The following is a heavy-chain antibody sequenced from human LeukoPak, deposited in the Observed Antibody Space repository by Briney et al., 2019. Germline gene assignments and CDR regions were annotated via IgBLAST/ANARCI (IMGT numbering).Heavy chain of an antibody. CDR3: ARLEYSGSYSDY. CDR1: GDSISSSSFY. V-gene: IGHV4-39*01. D-gene: IGHD1-26*01. CDR2: IYSSGST. Sequence: SETLSLTCTVSGDSISSSSFYWDWIRQPPGKGLEWIGSIYSSGSTYYNPSLNSRVTISVDTSKNQFSLKLSSVTAADTAVYYCARLEYSGSYSDYWGQGTLVTVSS. J-gene: IGHJ4*02.